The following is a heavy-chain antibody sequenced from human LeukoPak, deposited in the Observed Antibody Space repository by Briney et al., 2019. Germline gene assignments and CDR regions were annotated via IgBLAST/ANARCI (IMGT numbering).Heavy chain of an antibody. CDR2: IYYSGNT. J-gene: IGHJ4*02. Sequence: SETLSLTCTVSGGSISSGGYYWSWIRQHPGKGLEWIGFIYYSGNTYYNPSLKSRVTISLDTSKNQTSLELSSVTAADTAVYYCARSAAGLLRFFDYWGQGTLVTVSS. V-gene: IGHV4-31*03. CDR3: ARSAAGLLRFFDY. D-gene: IGHD6-19*01. CDR1: GGSISSGGYY.